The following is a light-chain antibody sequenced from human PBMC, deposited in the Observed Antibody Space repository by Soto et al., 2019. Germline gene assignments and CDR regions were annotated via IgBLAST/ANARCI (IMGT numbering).Light chain of an antibody. V-gene: IGKV1-5*03. J-gene: IGKJ1*01. Sequence: DIQMTQSPSTMSASVGDRVTITCRASQSIDSWLAWYQQKPGKAPKFLMYKASNLESGVPSRFSGSGSETEFTLTISSLQPEDFATYYCLQHNSYPRTFGQGTKVEIK. CDR2: KAS. CDR1: QSIDSW. CDR3: LQHNSYPRT.